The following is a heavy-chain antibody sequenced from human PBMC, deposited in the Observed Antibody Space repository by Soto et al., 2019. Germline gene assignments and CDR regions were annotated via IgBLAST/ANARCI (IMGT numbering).Heavy chain of an antibody. V-gene: IGHV4-59*01. CDR1: GGSISSYY. D-gene: IGHD3-3*01. J-gene: IGHJ4*02. CDR3: ARVNLEWLLTLDF. Sequence: KTSETLSLTCTVSGGSISSYYWSWIRQPPGKGLEWIGYIYYSGSTNYNPSLKSRVTISVDTSKNQFSLKLSSVTAADTAVYYCARVNLEWLLTLDFWGQGTLVTVS. CDR2: IYYSGST.